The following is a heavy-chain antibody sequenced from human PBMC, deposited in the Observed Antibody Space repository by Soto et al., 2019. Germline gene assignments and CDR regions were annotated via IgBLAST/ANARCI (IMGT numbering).Heavy chain of an antibody. Sequence: QIQLVQSGAEVKKPGASVKVSCKASGYIFTSQGISWVRQAPGQGLEWMGWISTYNGNPNYAQKLQGRVTMTTNTSTTTDFLELRSITSDDTAVYYCARGRTRALDYWGQGTPVIVSS. CDR2: ISTYNGNP. J-gene: IGHJ4*02. V-gene: IGHV1-18*01. CDR1: GYIFTSQG. D-gene: IGHD1-7*01. CDR3: ARGRTRALDY.